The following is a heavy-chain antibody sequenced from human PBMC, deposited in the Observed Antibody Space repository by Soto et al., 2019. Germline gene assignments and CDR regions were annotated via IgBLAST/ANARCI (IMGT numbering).Heavy chain of an antibody. CDR1: GFTFSSYA. CDR3: ARHSYSSYYFDY. Sequence: EVQLVESGGGLVQPGGSLRLSCAASGFTFSSYAMHWVRQAPGKGLEYVSAISSNGGSTYYANSVKGRFTISRDNSKNTLYLQMVSLRAEDMAVYYCARHSYSSYYFDYWGQGTLVTVSS. J-gene: IGHJ4*02. D-gene: IGHD3-16*01. V-gene: IGHV3-64*01. CDR2: ISSNGGST.